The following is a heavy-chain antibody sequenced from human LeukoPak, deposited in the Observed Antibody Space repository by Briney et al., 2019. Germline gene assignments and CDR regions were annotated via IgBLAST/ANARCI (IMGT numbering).Heavy chain of an antibody. V-gene: IGHV1-46*02. J-gene: IGHJ4*02. CDR2: INPSDDST. CDR3: ARAYYESSAYRHAVYFDY. D-gene: IGHD3-22*01. Sequence: AASVKVSCKASGYTFNSSYMHWVRQGPGQGLEWMGIINPSDDSTRYAQKFQGRVTMTKDTSTNTVYMHLSSLSSDDTAVYYCARAYYESSAYRHAVYFDYWGQGTLVTVSS. CDR1: GYTFNSSY.